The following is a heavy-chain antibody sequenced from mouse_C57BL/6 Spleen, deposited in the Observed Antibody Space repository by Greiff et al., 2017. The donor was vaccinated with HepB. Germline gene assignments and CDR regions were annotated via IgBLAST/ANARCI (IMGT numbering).Heavy chain of an antibody. CDR3: ARCRYYGISYVDYFDY. J-gene: IGHJ2*01. V-gene: IGHV1-54*01. CDR2: INPGSGGT. CDR1: GYAFTNYL. Sequence: QVQLQQSGAELVRPGTSVKVSCKASGYAFTNYLIEWVKQRPGQGLEWIGVINPGSGGTNYNEKFKGKATLTADKSSSTAYMQLSSLTSEDSAVYFCARCRYYGISYVDYFDYWGQGTTLTVSS. D-gene: IGHD1-1*01.